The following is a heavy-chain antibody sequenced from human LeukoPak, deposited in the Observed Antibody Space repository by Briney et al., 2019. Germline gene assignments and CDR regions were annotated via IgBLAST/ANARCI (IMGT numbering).Heavy chain of an antibody. CDR2: ISSSGST. V-gene: IGHV4-61*02. Sequence: SETLSLTCTVSGDSISSGDYYWSWIRQPAGKGLEWIGRISSSGSTNYNPSLKSRVTISVDTSKNQFSLKLSSVTAAGTAVYYCARNPRLRLGELSLYHYFDYWGQGTLVTVSS. D-gene: IGHD3-16*02. CDR3: ARNPRLRLGELSLYHYFDY. J-gene: IGHJ4*02. CDR1: GDSISSGDYY.